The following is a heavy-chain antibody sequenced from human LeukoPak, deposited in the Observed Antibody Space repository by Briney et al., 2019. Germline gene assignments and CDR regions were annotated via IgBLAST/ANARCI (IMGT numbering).Heavy chain of an antibody. CDR2: IIPIFGTA. J-gene: IGHJ4*02. CDR1: GYTFTSYD. D-gene: IGHD5-24*01. CDR3: ARGRWLQPWGYFDY. Sequence: GASVKVSCKASGYTFTSYDISWVRQAPGQGLEWMGGIIPIFGTANYAQKFQGRVTITTDESTSTAYMELSSLRSEDTAVYYCARGRWLQPWGYFDYWGQGTLVTVSS. V-gene: IGHV1-69*05.